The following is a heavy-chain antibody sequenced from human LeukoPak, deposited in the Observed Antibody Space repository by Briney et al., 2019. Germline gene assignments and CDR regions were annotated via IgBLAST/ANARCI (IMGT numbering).Heavy chain of an antibody. D-gene: IGHD3-16*02. J-gene: IGHJ3*02. CDR1: GGTFSSYA. CDR3: ATGPMITFGGVIVFRGAFDI. V-gene: IGHV1-69*05. CDR2: TIPIFGTA. Sequence: SVKVSCKASGGTFSSYAISWVRQAPGQGLEWMGGTIPIFGTANYAQKFQGRVTITTDESTSTAYMELSSLRSEDTAVYYCATGPMITFGGVIVFRGAFDIWGQGTMVTVSS.